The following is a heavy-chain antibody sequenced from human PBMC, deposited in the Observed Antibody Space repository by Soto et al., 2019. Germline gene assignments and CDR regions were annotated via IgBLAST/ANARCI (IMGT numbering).Heavy chain of an antibody. CDR3: ASLGGYCAGGSCYPYYYGLDV. CDR2: ISSSSGDR. J-gene: IGHJ6*02. D-gene: IGHD2-15*01. V-gene: IGHV3-21*01. Sequence: GGSLRLSYAASEITFSSYTMNWVRQAPGKGLEWVSSISSSSGDRNYADSVKGRFTISRDNAKNSLFLQMNSLRAEDTAVYYCASLGGYCAGGSCYPYYYGLDVWGPGTKVTVSS. CDR1: EITFSSYT.